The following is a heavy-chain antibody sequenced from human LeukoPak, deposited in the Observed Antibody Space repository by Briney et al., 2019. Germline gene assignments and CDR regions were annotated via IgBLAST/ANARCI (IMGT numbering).Heavy chain of an antibody. V-gene: IGHV3-30*18. D-gene: IGHD5-12*01. J-gene: IGHJ5*01. CDR1: GFTFSSYS. Sequence: GGSLRLSCAASGFTFSSYSMNWVRQAPGKGLEWVAVISYDGSNKYYADSVKGRFTISRDNSKNTLYLQMNSLRAEDTAVYYCAKGYSTVATLDSWGQGTLVTVSS. CDR3: AKGYSTVATLDS. CDR2: ISYDGSNK.